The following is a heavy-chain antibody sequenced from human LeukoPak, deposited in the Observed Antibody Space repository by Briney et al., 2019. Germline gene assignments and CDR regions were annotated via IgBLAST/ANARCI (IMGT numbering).Heavy chain of an antibody. CDR1: GFTFSSYA. J-gene: IGHJ4*02. Sequence: GGSLRLSCAASGFTFSSYAMSWVRQAPGKGLEGCSAICSSGGSKYYADSVKGRFTISRDNSKNTLYLQLNSLRSEDTAVYYCAKVKGSEGYCSITSCLADYWGQGTLVTVSS. V-gene: IGHV3-23*01. CDR3: AKVKGSEGYCSITSCLADY. CDR2: ICSSGGSK. D-gene: IGHD2-2*01.